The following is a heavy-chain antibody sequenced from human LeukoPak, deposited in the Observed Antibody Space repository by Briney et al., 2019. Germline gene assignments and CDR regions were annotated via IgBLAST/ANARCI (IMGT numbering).Heavy chain of an antibody. V-gene: IGHV3-7*01. J-gene: IGHJ4*02. CDR1: GFIFSNYW. D-gene: IGHD5-12*01. Sequence: PGGSLRLSCAASGFIFSNYWMTWVRQAPGKGLEWVAHIRQDGSERHYEDSVKDRFTISRDNAKNSLDLQMDSLRAEDTAVYYCARDWGSTGYDLYDSWGQGTLVTVSS. CDR3: ARDWGSTGYDLYDS. CDR2: IRQDGSER.